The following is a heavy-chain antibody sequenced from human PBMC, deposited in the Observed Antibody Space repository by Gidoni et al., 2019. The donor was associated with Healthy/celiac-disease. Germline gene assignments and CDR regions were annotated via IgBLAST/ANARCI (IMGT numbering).Heavy chain of an antibody. V-gene: IGHV4-31*03. D-gene: IGHD3-10*01. CDR1: GGSCSSGGSY. Sequence: QVQLQESGPGLVKPSQTLYLPCTVSGGSCSSGGSYWSWIRQHPGKGLEWIGYIYYSGSTYYHPSLKSRVTISVDTSKNQFSLKLSSVTAADTAVYSCASGYYYGSGFDYWGQGTLVTVSS. J-gene: IGHJ4*02. CDR2: IYYSGST. CDR3: ASGYYYGSGFDY.